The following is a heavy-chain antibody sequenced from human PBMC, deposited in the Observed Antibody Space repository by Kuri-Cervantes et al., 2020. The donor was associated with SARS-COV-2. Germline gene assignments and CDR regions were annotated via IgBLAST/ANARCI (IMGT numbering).Heavy chain of an antibody. CDR3: ARFGDCPGSSRTICWFDP. D-gene: IGHD2-15*01. Sequence: ASVKVSCKASGYTFTSYDINWVRQATGQGLEWMGWMNPNSGNTGYAQKFQGRVTMTRNTSISTAYMELSSLRSEDTAVYFCARFGDCPGSSRTICWFDPRGQGTLVTVSS. CDR2: MNPNSGNT. CDR1: GYTFTSYD. V-gene: IGHV1-8*01. J-gene: IGHJ5*02.